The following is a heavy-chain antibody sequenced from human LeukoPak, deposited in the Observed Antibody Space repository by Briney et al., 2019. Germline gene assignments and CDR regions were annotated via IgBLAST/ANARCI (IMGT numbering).Heavy chain of an antibody. CDR1: GGSISSYY. D-gene: IGHD3-22*01. CDR3: ARPSYYSDSSGYPHWYFDL. CDR2: IYYSGST. Sequence: SETLSLTCTVSGGSISSYYWSWIRQPPGKGLEWIGYIYYSGSTNYNPSLKSRVTISVDTSKNQFSLKLSSVTAADTAVYYCARPSYYSDSSGYPHWYFDLWGRGTLVTVSS. J-gene: IGHJ2*01. V-gene: IGHV4-59*08.